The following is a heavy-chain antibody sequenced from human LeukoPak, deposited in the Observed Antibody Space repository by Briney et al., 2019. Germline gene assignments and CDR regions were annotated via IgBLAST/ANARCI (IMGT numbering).Heavy chain of an antibody. Sequence: GGSLRLSCAASGFTFSSYSMNWVRQAPGKGLEWVSYISSSSSTIYYADSVKGRFTISRDNAKNSLYLQMNSLRAEDTAVYYCARDRTVVTPDYWGRGTLVTVSS. CDR1: GFTFSSYS. CDR2: ISSSSSTI. CDR3: ARDRTVVTPDY. J-gene: IGHJ4*02. D-gene: IGHD4-23*01. V-gene: IGHV3-48*01.